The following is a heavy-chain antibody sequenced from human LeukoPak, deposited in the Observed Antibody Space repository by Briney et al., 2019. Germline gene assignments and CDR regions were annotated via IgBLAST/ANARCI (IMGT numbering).Heavy chain of an antibody. CDR2: IKQDGSEK. CDR3: ARERRGYYDFWSGYSNWFDP. V-gene: IGHV3-7*01. CDR1: GFTFSSYW. J-gene: IGHJ5*02. D-gene: IGHD3-3*01. Sequence: GGSLRLSCAASGFTFSSYWMSWVREAPGKGLEWVANIKQDGSEKYYVDSVKGRFTISRDNAKNSLYLQMNRLRAEDTAVYYCARERRGYYDFWSGYSNWFDPWGQGTLVTVSS.